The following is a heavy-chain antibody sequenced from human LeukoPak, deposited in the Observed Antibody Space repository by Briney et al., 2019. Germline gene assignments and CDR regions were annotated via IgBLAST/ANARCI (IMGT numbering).Heavy chain of an antibody. CDR2: IKQDGSEE. CDR3: ARGGFRSFGH. D-gene: IGHD3-22*01. Sequence: GGSLRLSCAASGFTFNSYWMSWVRQAPGKGLEWVANIKQDGSEEYYVDSVKGRFTISRDNAKNSLYLQMNSLRADDTAVYYCARGGFRSFGHWGQGILVTVSS. V-gene: IGHV3-7*04. J-gene: IGHJ5*02. CDR1: GFTFNSYW.